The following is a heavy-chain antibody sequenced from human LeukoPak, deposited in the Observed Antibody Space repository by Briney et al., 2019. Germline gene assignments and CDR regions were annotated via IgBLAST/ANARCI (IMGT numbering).Heavy chain of an antibody. J-gene: IGHJ4*02. CDR2: IYTSGST. CDR1: GGSISSGLYY. CDR3: ASNPVTTILGSLRRSGALDY. D-gene: IGHD4-17*01. Sequence: ASETLSLTCTVSGGSISSGLYYWSWIRQPAGKGLEWIGRIYTSGSTNYNPSLKSRVTISVDTSKNQFSLKLSSVTAADTAVYYCASNPVTTILGSLRRSGALDYWGQGTLVTVSS. V-gene: IGHV4-61*02.